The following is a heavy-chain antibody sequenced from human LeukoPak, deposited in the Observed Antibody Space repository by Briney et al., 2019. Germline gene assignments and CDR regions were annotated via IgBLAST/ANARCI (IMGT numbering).Heavy chain of an antibody. D-gene: IGHD3-10*01. J-gene: IGHJ4*02. V-gene: IGHV4-38-2*02. Sequence: SETLSLTCAVAGYSFTSAYNWGCSRPSPGKGVEWIGSSFHSGTIYYNASLKSRVTISVDNAKNPFSLQLNSLTAPDTAVYYCARDWVRGVLDNWGQGTLVTVS. CDR3: ARDWVRGVLDN. CDR2: SFHSGTI. CDR1: GYSFTSAYN.